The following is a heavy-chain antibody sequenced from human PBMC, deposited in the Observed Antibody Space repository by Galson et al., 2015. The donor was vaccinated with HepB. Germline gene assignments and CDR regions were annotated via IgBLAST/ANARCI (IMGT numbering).Heavy chain of an antibody. CDR2: ISSSSSYI. V-gene: IGHV3-21*01. CDR1: GFTFSSYS. D-gene: IGHD6-19*01. J-gene: IGHJ4*02. Sequence: SLRLSCAASGFTFSSYSMNWVRQAPGKGLEWVSSISSSSSYIYYADSVKGRFTISRDNAKNSLYLQMNSLRAEDTAVYYCARGRGIAVAGTSTFDYWGQGTLVTVSS. CDR3: ARGRGIAVAGTSTFDY.